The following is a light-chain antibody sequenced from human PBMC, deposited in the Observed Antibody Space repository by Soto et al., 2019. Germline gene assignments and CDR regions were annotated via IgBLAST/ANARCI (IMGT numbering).Light chain of an antibody. CDR1: SNDVGGYNY. J-gene: IGLJ1*01. CDR2: EVT. Sequence: QSALTQPPSASGSPGQSVTISFTGTSNDVGGYNYVSWYQQHPGKAPKLMIYEVTKRPSGVPDRFSGSKSGNTASLTVSGLQAEDEADYYCSSYAGSSTWVFGTGTKVTVL. CDR3: SSYAGSSTWV. V-gene: IGLV2-8*01.